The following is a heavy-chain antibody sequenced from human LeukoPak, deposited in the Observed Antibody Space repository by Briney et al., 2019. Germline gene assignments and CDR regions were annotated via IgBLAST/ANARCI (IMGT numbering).Heavy chain of an antibody. V-gene: IGHV4-4*07. D-gene: IGHD6-19*01. Sequence: SETLSLTCTVSGGSISSYYWTWIRQPAGKGLECIGRIHTSGSTNYNLSLESRVTMSVDTSKNQFSLKLNSVTAADTAVYYCASSPLYSSGWYFDLWGRGTLVTVSS. CDR1: GGSISSYY. CDR3: ASSPLYSSGWYFDL. CDR2: IHTSGST. J-gene: IGHJ2*01.